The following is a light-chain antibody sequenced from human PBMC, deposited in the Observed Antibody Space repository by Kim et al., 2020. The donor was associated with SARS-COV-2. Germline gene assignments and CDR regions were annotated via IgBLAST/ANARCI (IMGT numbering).Light chain of an antibody. Sequence: DIQMTQSPSTLSASVGDRVTITCRASQSISSWLAWYQQKPGKAPKLLIYDASSLESEVPSRFSGSGSGTEFTLTISSLQPDDFATYYCQQYNSYLYTFGQGTKLEI. J-gene: IGKJ2*01. CDR3: QQYNSYLYT. CDR2: DAS. CDR1: QSISSW. V-gene: IGKV1-5*01.